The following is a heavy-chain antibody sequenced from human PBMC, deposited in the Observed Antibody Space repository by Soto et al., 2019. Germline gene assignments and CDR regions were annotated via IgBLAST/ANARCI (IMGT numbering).Heavy chain of an antibody. D-gene: IGHD3-22*01. CDR2: ISAFNGDT. CDR1: GYTFTNYG. V-gene: IGHV1-18*04. CDR3: ARDTPYNYAGSAYPLFDY. J-gene: IGHJ4*02. Sequence: QVQLVQSGTEVKKPGASVKVSCKASGYTFTNYGISWVRQAPGQGLEWMGWISAFNGDTKFAQNLQGRVTLTTDTSTRTAYIELRSLRSDDTAVYYCARDTPYNYAGSAYPLFDYWGQGTLVTVSS.